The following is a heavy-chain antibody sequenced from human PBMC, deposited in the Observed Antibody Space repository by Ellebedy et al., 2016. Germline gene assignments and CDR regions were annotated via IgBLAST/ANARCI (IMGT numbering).Heavy chain of an antibody. CDR2: ISYDGSNK. J-gene: IGHJ6*03. CDR3: ARVAADAILVRYFDWLTNYYYYMDV. D-gene: IGHD3-9*01. CDR1: GFTFSSYA. V-gene: IGHV3-30-3*01. Sequence: GESLKISXAASGFTFSSYAMHWVRQAPGKGLEWVAVISYDGSNKYYADSVKGRFTISRDNSKNTLYLQMNSLRAEDTAVYYCARVAADAILVRYFDWLTNYYYYMDVWGKGTTVTVSS.